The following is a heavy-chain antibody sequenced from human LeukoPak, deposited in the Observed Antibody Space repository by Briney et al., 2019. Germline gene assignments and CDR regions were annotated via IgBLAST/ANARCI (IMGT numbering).Heavy chain of an antibody. CDR2: INHSGST. CDR1: GGSFSGYY. CDR3: ARGALTYYYGSGSYYRGNYFDY. J-gene: IGHJ4*02. Sequence: SETLSLTCAVYGGSFSGYYWSWIRQPPGKGLEWIGEINHSGSTNYNPSLKSRVTISVDTSKNQFSLKLSSVTAADTAVYYCARGALTYYYGSGSYYRGNYFDYWGQGTLVTVSS. V-gene: IGHV4-34*01. D-gene: IGHD3-10*01.